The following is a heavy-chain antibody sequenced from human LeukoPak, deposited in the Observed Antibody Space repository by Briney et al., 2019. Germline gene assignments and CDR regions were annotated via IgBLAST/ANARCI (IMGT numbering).Heavy chain of an antibody. Sequence: SETLSLTCAVYGGSFSSYYWSWIRQPPGKGLEWIGEINHSGSTNYNPSLKSRVTISVDTSKNQFSLKLSSVTAADTAVYYCARRPSGYCSGGSCSTAGWFDPWGQGTLVTVSS. V-gene: IGHV4-34*01. CDR1: GGSFSSYY. CDR2: INHSGST. D-gene: IGHD2-15*01. J-gene: IGHJ5*02. CDR3: ARRPSGYCSGGSCSTAGWFDP.